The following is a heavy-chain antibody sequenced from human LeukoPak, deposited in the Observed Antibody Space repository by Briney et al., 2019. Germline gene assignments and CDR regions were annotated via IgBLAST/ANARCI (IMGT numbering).Heavy chain of an antibody. CDR1: GFTFSSYA. V-gene: IGHV3-23*01. Sequence: WGSLRLSCAASGFTFSSYAMNWVRQAPGKRLEWVSIISSSDNTTYYADSVKGRFTISRDNSKNTLYLQMNTLRAEDTAVYYCAKRAVAGTGRAFDYWGQGTLVTVSS. D-gene: IGHD6-19*01. J-gene: IGHJ4*02. CDR2: ISSSDNTT. CDR3: AKRAVAGTGRAFDY.